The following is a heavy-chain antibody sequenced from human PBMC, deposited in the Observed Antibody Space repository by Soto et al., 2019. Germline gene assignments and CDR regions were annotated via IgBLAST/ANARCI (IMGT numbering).Heavy chain of an antibody. D-gene: IGHD3-22*01. Sequence: PSETLSLTCTVSGGSISSYYWSWIRQPPGKGLEWIGYIYYSGSTNYNPSLKSRVTISVDTSKNQFSLKLSSVTAADTAVYYCARAGYYYDSSGYLTDYWGQGTLVTVSS. J-gene: IGHJ4*02. CDR3: ARAGYYYDSSGYLTDY. CDR2: IYYSGST. V-gene: IGHV4-59*01. CDR1: GGSISSYY.